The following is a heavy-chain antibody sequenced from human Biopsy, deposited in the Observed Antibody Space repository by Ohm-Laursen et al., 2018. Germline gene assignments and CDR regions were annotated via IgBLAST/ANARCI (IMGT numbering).Heavy chain of an antibody. V-gene: IGHV4-59*07. CDR1: GGSMTGYE. CDR3: ARVEAGTYDALDI. D-gene: IGHD1-26*01. CDR2: IYYSGGT. J-gene: IGHJ3*02. Sequence: SDTLSLTCGVSGGSMTGYEWSWTRLAPGKGLEWIGYIYYSGGTKYNPSLASRVTFSVDMSKSQFSLKLYSVTAADTAVYYCARVEAGTYDALDIWGQGTLVAVSA.